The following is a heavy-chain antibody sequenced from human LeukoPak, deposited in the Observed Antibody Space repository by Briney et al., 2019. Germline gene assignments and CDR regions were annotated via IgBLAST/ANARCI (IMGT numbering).Heavy chain of an antibody. J-gene: IGHJ4*02. V-gene: IGHV4-39*01. Sequence: SETLSLTCTVSGGSISSSRYYWGWIRQPPGKGLEWIGSLYYSGSTYYNPSLKSRVTMSVDTSKNQFSLKLSSVTAADTAVYYCARNYDGAFDYWGQGTLVTVSS. CDR1: GGSISSSRYY. CDR2: LYYSGST. CDR3: ARNYDGAFDY. D-gene: IGHD4-23*01.